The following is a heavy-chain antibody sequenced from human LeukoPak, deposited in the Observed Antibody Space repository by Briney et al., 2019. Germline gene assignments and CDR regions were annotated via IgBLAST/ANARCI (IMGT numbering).Heavy chain of an antibody. Sequence: SETLSLTCDVSGGSIRNYYWSWIRQTPGKGLEWIAYIYHSGSTKYNPSLESRVTISVDTSKNQFSLKVNSVTAADTAVYYCARHVRSGDGSYRIFDYWGQGTLVTVSS. CDR2: IYHSGST. V-gene: IGHV4-59*08. CDR3: ARHVRSGDGSYRIFDY. CDR1: GGSIRNYY. J-gene: IGHJ4*02. D-gene: IGHD5-12*01.